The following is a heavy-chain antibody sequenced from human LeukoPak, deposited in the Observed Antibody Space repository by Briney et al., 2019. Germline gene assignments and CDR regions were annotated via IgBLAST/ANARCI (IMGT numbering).Heavy chain of an antibody. Sequence: GGSLRLSCTASGFTFSTYAMSWVRQAPGEGLEWVSGISGSGGSTYYTDSVKGRFTISRDNSKNTLHLQMSSQRAEDTALYYCVKDRCDRTTCPEVWGQGTLVTVSS. V-gene: IGHV3-23*01. D-gene: IGHD2-2*01. J-gene: IGHJ4*02. CDR3: VKDRCDRTTCPEV. CDR1: GFTFSTYA. CDR2: ISGSGGST.